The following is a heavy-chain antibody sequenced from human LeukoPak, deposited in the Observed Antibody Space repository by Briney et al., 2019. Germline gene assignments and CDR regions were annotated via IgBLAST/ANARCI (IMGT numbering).Heavy chain of an antibody. J-gene: IGHJ4*02. Sequence: GGSLRLSCAASGISFSSSTMHWVRQAPGKGLVWVSRINSVGISTSYADSVKGRFTISRDNAKNTLYLQMNSLRAEDTAVYYCAREGIAVNNDYWGQGTLVTVSS. CDR2: INSVGIST. CDR1: GISFSSST. V-gene: IGHV3-74*01. CDR3: AREGIAVNNDY. D-gene: IGHD6-19*01.